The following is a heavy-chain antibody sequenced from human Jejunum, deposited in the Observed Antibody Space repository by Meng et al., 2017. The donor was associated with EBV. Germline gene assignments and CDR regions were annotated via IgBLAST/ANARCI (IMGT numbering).Heavy chain of an antibody. V-gene: IGHV3-74*01. CDR1: AFSSGRYW. CDR2: IRTDGSGA. D-gene: IGHD3-3*01. J-gene: IGHJ4*02. Sequence: VRKVESGVGQVQPGGSLILSLAPSAFSSGRYWMHWVRQTPEKGLVWVSRIRTDGSGASYADSVKGRFTISIDNAKNALYLQINSLRAEDTAVYYCASGVGRYFEYWGQGSVVTVSS. CDR3: ASGVGRYFEY.